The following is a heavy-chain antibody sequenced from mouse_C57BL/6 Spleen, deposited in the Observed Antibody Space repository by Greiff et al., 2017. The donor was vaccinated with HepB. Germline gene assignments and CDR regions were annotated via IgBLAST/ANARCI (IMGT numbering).Heavy chain of an antibody. CDR1: GFTFSSYA. V-gene: IGHV5-9-1*02. J-gene: IGHJ2*01. Sequence: EVKLEESGEGLVKPGGSLKLSCAASGFTFSSYAMSWVRQTPEKRLEWVAYISSGGDYIYYADTVKGRFTISRDNARNTLYLQMSSLKSEDTAMYYCTIYYGNYFDYWGQGTTLTVSS. CDR3: TIYYGNYFDY. D-gene: IGHD2-1*01. CDR2: ISSGGDYI.